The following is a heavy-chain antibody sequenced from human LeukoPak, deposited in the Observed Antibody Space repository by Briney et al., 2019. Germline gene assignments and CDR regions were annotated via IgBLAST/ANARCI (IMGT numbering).Heavy chain of an antibody. Sequence: GGSLRLSCAAPGFTFDDYAMHWVRQAPGKGLEWVSGISWNSGSIGYADSVKGRFTISRDNAKNSLYLQMNSLRAEDTALYYCAKAPYYYGSGSYLGYWGQGTLVTVSS. D-gene: IGHD3-10*01. V-gene: IGHV3-9*01. CDR3: AKAPYYYGSGSYLGY. CDR2: ISWNSGSI. J-gene: IGHJ4*02. CDR1: GFTFDDYA.